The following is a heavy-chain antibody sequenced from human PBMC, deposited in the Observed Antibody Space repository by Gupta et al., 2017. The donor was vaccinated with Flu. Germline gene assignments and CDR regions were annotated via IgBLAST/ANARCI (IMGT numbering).Heavy chain of an antibody. J-gene: IGHJ4*02. Sequence: QVQLVESGGGVVEPGRSLRLSCAASGFTFRNHGIHWVRQAPGKGLEWVAFISYDATKKYYADSVNGRFTTSRDNSKNTVFLQMNSLRAADTAVYYCATEMMVVVIGPQYNDYWGQGTRVTVSS. D-gene: IGHD3-22*01. V-gene: IGHV3-30*03. CDR2: ISYDATKK. CDR3: ATEMMVVVIGPQYNDY. CDR1: GFTFRNHG.